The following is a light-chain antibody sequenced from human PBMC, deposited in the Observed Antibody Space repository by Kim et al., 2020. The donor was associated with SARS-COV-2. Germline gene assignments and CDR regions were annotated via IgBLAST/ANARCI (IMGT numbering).Light chain of an antibody. V-gene: IGKV3-15*01. J-gene: IGKJ1*01. CDR2: STS. CDR3: QQYNNWPPWT. Sequence: SPGEGATLSGRASQSVSSNLAWYQQKPGQAPRLLIYSTSTRATDTPARFTGSGSGTEFTLTISSLQSEDCAVYYCQQYNNWPPWTFGQGTKVDIK. CDR1: QSVSSN.